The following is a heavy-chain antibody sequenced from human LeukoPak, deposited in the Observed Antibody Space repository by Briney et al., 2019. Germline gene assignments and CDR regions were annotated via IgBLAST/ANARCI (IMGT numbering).Heavy chain of an antibody. V-gene: IGHV1-46*01. CDR2: INPRGGST. J-gene: IGHJ4*02. CDR1: GYSLTDYY. CDR3: AISGPYGSPIDY. Sequence: RRASVKVSCKASGYSLTDYYMHWVRQAPGQGLEWMGIINPRGGSTTYAQKFQDRVTMTRDTSTSTVYMELSSLRSEDTAVYYCAISGPYGSPIDYWGQGALVAVSS. D-gene: IGHD3-10*01.